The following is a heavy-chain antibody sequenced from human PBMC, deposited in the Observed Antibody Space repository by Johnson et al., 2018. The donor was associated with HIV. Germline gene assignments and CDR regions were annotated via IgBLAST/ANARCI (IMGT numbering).Heavy chain of an antibody. CDR2: INQDGSEK. V-gene: IGHV3-7*01. Sequence: VQLVESGGGVVQPGGSLRLSCGGSGFSFSIYWLTWVRQAPGKGLEWVANINQDGSEKFYVDSVKGRFTISRDNAKNSLYLQMNSLRAEDTAVYYCARDWGGYCSGGSCYGDAFDIWGQGTMVTVSS. CDR3: ARDWGGYCSGGSCYGDAFDI. CDR1: GFSFSIYW. J-gene: IGHJ3*02. D-gene: IGHD2-15*01.